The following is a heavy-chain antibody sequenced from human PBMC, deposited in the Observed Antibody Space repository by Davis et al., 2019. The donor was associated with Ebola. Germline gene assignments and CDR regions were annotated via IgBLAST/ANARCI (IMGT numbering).Heavy chain of an antibody. CDR1: GFNFRKYA. CDR2: VYGSGNRP. CDR3: ARDRDWSVDC. D-gene: IGHD1-1*01. V-gene: IGHV3-23*01. Sequence: GGSLRLSCAGSGFNFRKYAMAWIRQPPGKGLEWVSVVYGSGNRPYYADSVKGRFTISRDNAKNSLYLQMTSLRAEDTAVYYCARDRDWSVDCWGQGTLVTVSS. J-gene: IGHJ4*02.